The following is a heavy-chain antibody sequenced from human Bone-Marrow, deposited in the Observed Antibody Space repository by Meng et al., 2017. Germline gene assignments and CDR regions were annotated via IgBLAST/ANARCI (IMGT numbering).Heavy chain of an antibody. D-gene: IGHD6-13*01. V-gene: IGHV3-33*01. CDR3: ARARKQLVPRRSGFDY. CDR2: IWYDGSNK. J-gene: IGHJ4*02. Sequence: GGSLRLSCAASGFTFSSYGMHWVRQAPGKGLEWVAVIWYDGSNKYYADSVKGRFTISRDNSKNTLYLQMNSRRAEDTAVYYCARARKQLVPRRSGFDYWGQGTLVTVSS. CDR1: GFTFSSYG.